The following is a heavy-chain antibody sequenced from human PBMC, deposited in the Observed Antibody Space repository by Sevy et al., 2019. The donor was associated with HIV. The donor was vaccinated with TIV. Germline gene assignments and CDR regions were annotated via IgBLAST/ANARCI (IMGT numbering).Heavy chain of an antibody. CDR1: GDGVSSRGTV. J-gene: IGHJ4*02. V-gene: IGHV6-1*01. D-gene: IGHD1-1*01. CDR2: TYYRSKWWN. CDR3: AGDGSANWDGRPSGTVFDY. Sequence: SQTLSLTCAISGDGVSSRGTVWNWIRQSPSRGLEWLGRTYYRSKWWNNYALSVKSRISINPDTSKNQVSLHLNSVTPDDTAVYYCAGDGSANWDGRPSGTVFDYWGQGTLVTVSS.